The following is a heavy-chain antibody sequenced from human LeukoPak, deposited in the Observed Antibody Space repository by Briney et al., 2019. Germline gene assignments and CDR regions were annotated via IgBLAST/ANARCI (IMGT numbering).Heavy chain of an antibody. Sequence: SETLSLTCTVSGGSISIYYWSWIRQSPGKGLEWIGNIYYSGTTNYNPSLKSRVSISVDTSKTQFSLRLSSVTAADTAVYYCARASRYYYDRSGSYTFYFDYWGQGTLLTISS. V-gene: IGHV4-59*01. CDR1: GGSISIYY. J-gene: IGHJ4*02. CDR2: IYYSGTT. D-gene: IGHD3-22*01. CDR3: ARASRYYYDRSGSYTFYFDY.